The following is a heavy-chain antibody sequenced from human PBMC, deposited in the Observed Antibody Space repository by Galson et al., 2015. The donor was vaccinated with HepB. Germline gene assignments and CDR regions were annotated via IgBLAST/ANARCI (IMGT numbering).Heavy chain of an antibody. J-gene: IGHJ4*02. CDR1: GFTFSSYA. CDR3: ARDRNSGSYFDY. D-gene: IGHD1-26*01. V-gene: IGHV3-30-3*01. Sequence: SLRLSCAASGFTFSSYAMHWVRQAPGKGLEWVAVISYDGSNKYYADSVKGRFTISRDNSKNTLYLQMNSLRAEDTAVYNCARDRNSGSYFDYWGQGTLVTVSS. CDR2: ISYDGSNK.